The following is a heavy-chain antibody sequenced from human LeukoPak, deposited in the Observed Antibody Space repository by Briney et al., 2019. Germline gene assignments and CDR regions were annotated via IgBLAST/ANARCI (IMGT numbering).Heavy chain of an antibody. V-gene: IGHV1-18*01. CDR1: GYTFTSYG. Sequence: GASVKVSCKASGYTFTSYGISWMRQAPGQGLEWMGWISAYNGNTNYAQKLQGRVTMTTDTSTSTAYMELRSLRSDDTAVYYCARDTSVRLSGSSGYYYRGQIDYWGQGTLVTVSS. D-gene: IGHD3-22*01. CDR2: ISAYNGNT. J-gene: IGHJ4*02. CDR3: ARDTSVRLSGSSGYYYRGQIDY.